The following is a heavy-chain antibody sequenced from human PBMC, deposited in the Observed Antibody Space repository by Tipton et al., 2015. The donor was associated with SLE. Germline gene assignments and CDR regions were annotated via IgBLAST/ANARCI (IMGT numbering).Heavy chain of an antibody. D-gene: IGHD3-3*01. CDR1: GGSFSGYY. CDR3: ARGPHDFWSGYSYYFDY. J-gene: IGHJ4*02. CDR2: IYTSGST. Sequence: TLSLTCAVYGGSFSGYYWSWIRQPPGKGLEWIGYIYTSGSTYYNPSLKSRVTISVDTSKNQFSLKLSSVTAADTAVYYCARGPHDFWSGYSYYFDYWGQGTLVTVSS. V-gene: IGHV4-4*09.